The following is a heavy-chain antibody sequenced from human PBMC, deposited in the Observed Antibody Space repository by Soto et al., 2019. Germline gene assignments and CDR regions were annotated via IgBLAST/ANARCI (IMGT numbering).Heavy chain of an antibody. CDR3: AYPHFDY. J-gene: IGHJ4*02. CDR1: GFTFSSYA. CDR2: ISYDGSNK. Sequence: GXSLRLSCAASGFTFSSYAMHWFRQAPGKGLEWVAVISYDGSNKYYADSVKGRFTISRDNSKNTLYLQMNSLRAEDTAVYYCAYPHFDYWGQGTLVTVSS. V-gene: IGHV3-30-3*01.